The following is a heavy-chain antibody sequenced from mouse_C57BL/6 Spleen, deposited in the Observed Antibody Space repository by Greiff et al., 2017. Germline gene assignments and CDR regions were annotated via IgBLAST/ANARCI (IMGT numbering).Heavy chain of an antibody. CDR1: GYAFSSYW. V-gene: IGHV1-80*01. CDR2: IYPGDGDT. Sequence: VQLQQSGAELVKPGASVKISCKASGYAFSSYWMNWVKQRPGKGLEWIGQIYPGDGDTNYNGKFKGKATLTADKSYSTAYMQLSSLTSEDSAVYFCARSGTGTGAMDYWGQGTSVTVSS. J-gene: IGHJ4*01. D-gene: IGHD4-1*01. CDR3: ARSGTGTGAMDY.